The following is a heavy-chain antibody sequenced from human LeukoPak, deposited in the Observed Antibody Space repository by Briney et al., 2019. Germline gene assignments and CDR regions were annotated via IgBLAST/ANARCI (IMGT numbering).Heavy chain of an antibody. CDR2: INPNSGGT. V-gene: IGHV1-2*02. Sequence: GASVKVSCKASGYTFTGYYMHWVRQAPGQGLEWMGWINPNSGGTNYAQKIQGRVTMTRDTSISTAYMELSRLRSDDTAVYYCARVIAAAGPPGWFDPWGQGTLVTVSS. J-gene: IGHJ5*02. CDR3: ARVIAAAGPPGWFDP. CDR1: GYTFTGYY. D-gene: IGHD6-13*01.